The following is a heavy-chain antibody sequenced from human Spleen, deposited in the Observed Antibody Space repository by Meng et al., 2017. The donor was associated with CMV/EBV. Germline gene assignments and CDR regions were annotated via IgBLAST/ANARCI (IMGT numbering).Heavy chain of an antibody. D-gene: IGHD3-10*01. CDR3: ARVPATATPSGYLIMPADYHGLDA. CDR1: GWSFNGYF. Sequence: SETLSLTCAVYGWSFNGYFWSWIPQPPGKGLKWIGEINHTGGINYNPSVKSRVTISVDRSKNQFSLQLTSLTAAHTAVYYCARVPATATPSGYLIMPADYHGLDAWGRGTTVTVSS. CDR2: INHTGGI. V-gene: IGHV4-34*01. J-gene: IGHJ6*02.